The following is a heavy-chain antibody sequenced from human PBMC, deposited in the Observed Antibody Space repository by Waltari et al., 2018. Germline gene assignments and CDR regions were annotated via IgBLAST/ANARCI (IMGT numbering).Heavy chain of an antibody. V-gene: IGHV4-59*01. J-gene: IGHJ6*02. CDR3: TAIRLDYYYYGMDV. D-gene: IGHD6-19*01. Sequence: QVVLQESGPGLVKPSETLSLTCSVSGDSMNNYLWTWIRQTPGKGLEWIGYISYSWTTNYNPSLKSRVTISLDTSKNQFSLKLNSVTAADSAVYYCTAIRLDYYYYGMDVWGQGTTVTVSS. CDR1: GDSMNNYL. CDR2: ISYSWTT.